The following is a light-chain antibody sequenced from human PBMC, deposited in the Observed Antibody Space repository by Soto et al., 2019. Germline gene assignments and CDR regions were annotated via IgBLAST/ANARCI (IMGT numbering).Light chain of an antibody. J-gene: IGKJ4*01. CDR3: QQRSNWTLS. Sequence: IVMTQSPATLSVSPGERATLSCRASQSVSSYLAWYQQKPGQAPRLLIYDASNTATGIPARFSGSGSGTDFTLTISSLEPEDFAVYYCQQRSNWTLSFGGGTKVDIK. CDR1: QSVSSY. V-gene: IGKV3-11*01. CDR2: DAS.